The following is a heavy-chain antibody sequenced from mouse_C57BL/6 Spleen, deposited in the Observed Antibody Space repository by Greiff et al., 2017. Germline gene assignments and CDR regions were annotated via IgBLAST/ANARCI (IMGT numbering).Heavy chain of an antibody. V-gene: IGHV1-20*01. CDR2: INPYNGDT. Sequence: VQLKQSGPELVKPGDSVKISCKASGYSFTGYFMNWVMQSHGKSLEWIGRINPYNGDTFYNQKFKGKATLTLDKSSSTAHMELRSLTSEDSAVYYCARDNYYGSSYGFAYWGQGTLVTVSA. CDR1: GYSFTGYF. D-gene: IGHD1-1*01. CDR3: ARDNYYGSSYGFAY. J-gene: IGHJ3*01.